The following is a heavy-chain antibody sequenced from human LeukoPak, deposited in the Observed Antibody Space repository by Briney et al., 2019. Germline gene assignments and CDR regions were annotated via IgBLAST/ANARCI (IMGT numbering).Heavy chain of an antibody. CDR1: GFTFDDFA. D-gene: IGHD6-13*01. J-gene: IGHJ4*02. CDR2: ISWNSGSI. Sequence: GGSLRLSCAAPGFTFDDFAMHWVRQAPGKGLEWVSGISWNSGSIDYADSVKGRFTISRDSAKNSLYLQVNSLRPEDTALYYCTKGIAAAGSMSFVFDYWGRGTLVTVSS. V-gene: IGHV3-9*01. CDR3: TKGIAAAGSMSFVFDY.